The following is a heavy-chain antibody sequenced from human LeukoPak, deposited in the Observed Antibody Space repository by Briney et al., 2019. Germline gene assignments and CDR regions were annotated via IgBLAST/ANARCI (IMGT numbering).Heavy chain of an antibody. CDR1: GGSISSYY. Sequence: PSETLSLTCTVSGGSISSYYWSWIRQPPGKGLEWIGYIYYSGSTNYDPSLKSRVTISVDTSKNQFSLKLSSVTAADTAVYYCARDPNFRIAADTWGQGTLVTVSS. J-gene: IGHJ4*02. D-gene: IGHD6-13*01. CDR2: IYYSGST. V-gene: IGHV4-59*01. CDR3: ARDPNFRIAADT.